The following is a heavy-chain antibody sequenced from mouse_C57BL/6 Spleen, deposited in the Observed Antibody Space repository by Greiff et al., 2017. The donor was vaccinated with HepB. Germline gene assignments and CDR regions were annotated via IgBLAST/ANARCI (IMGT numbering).Heavy chain of an antibody. CDR2: IHPNSGST. CDR1: GYTFTSYW. V-gene: IGHV1-64*01. CDR3: ARNGNYEDYFDY. D-gene: IGHD2-1*01. Sequence: QVQLQQPGAELVKPGASVKLSCKASGYTFTSYWMHWVKQRPGQGLEWIGMIHPNSGSTNYNEKFKSKATLTVDKSSSTAYMQLSSLTSEDSAVYYCARNGNYEDYFDYWGQGTTLTVSS. J-gene: IGHJ2*01.